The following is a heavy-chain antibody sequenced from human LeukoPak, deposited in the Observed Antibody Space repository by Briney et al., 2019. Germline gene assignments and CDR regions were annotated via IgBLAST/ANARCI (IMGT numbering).Heavy chain of an antibody. CDR1: GFTFSSYE. CDR2: ISSSGSTI. J-gene: IGHJ4*02. D-gene: IGHD4-17*01. Sequence: GGSLRLSCAASGFTFSSYEMNWVRQAPGKGLEWVSYISSSGSTIYYADSVKGRFTISRDNAKNSLYLQMNSLRAEDTAVYYCAKDNYDYGDYDGGDYWGQGTLVTVSS. CDR3: AKDNYDYGDYDGGDY. V-gene: IGHV3-48*03.